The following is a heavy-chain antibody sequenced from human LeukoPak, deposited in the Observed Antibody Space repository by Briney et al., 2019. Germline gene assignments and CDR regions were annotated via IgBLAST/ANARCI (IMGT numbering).Heavy chain of an antibody. CDR2: IGPTGTDR. D-gene: IGHD1-14*01. J-gene: IGHJ4*02. Sequence: GGSLRLSCAASGFTFSSCGFNWVRQAPGKGLEWVSSIGPTGTDRYYADSGRGRFTISRDNAKNSMYLQMDSLRDEDTAVYYCATETIGRHYDYWGQGTLLTVSS. CDR3: ATETIGRHYDY. V-gene: IGHV3-21*01. CDR1: GFTFSSCG.